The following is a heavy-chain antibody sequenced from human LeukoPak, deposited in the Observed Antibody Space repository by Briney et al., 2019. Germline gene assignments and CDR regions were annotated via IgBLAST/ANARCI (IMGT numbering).Heavy chain of an antibody. J-gene: IGHJ4*02. CDR3: ARRPINCIITNCYVDY. Sequence: GASAKVSCKASVYTFTNFYIHWVRQAPGQGLEWMGWMNPNSGDTSYAREFQDRVTMTRDTSLSTAYMELSRLRSDDTAVYFCARRPINCIITNCYVDYWGQGTLVTVSS. CDR1: VYTFTNFY. D-gene: IGHD2-2*01. CDR2: MNPNSGDT. V-gene: IGHV1-2*02.